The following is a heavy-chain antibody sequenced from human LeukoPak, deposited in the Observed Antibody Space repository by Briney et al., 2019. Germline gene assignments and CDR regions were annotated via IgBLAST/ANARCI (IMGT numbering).Heavy chain of an antibody. Sequence: VGSLRVSSAPSGVSFSSYAMSGGREAPGGGVGWGSAITGVVGSAYYAESARGRVTISRDNSKNTRYLRMNRERAEGTGGYYIAQERAGQASHDDEGTDAWGEGTTFTVSS. D-gene: IGHD6-13*01. CDR3: AQERAGQASHDDEGTDA. J-gene: IGHJ6*04. CDR1: GVSFSSYA. CDR2: ITGVVGSA. V-gene: IGHV3-23*01.